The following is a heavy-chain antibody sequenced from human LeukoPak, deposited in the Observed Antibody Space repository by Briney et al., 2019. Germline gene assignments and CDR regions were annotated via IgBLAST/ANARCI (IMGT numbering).Heavy chain of an antibody. V-gene: IGHV3-48*03. D-gene: IGHD3-16*01. CDR1: GFIFSAYE. CDR3: VSAYGGLLDH. J-gene: IGHJ4*02. Sequence: GGSPRLSCAASGFIFSAYEMNWVRQAPGKGLEWLSYISGSGDTIYYAESVKGRFTISRDNAQNSLYLQMNSLRAEDTAVYYCVSAYGGLLDHWGQGTLVTVSS. CDR2: ISGSGDTI.